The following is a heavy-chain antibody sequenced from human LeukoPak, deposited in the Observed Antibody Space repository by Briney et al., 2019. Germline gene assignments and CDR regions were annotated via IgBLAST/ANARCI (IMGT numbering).Heavy chain of an antibody. CDR3: ARGTPGSGWSNWFDP. D-gene: IGHD6-19*01. CDR2: IYYSGST. Sequence: SETLSLTCTVSGGSISSHYWSWIRQPPGKGLEWIGYIYYSGSTNYNPSLKSRVTISVDTSKNQFSLKLRSVTAADTAVYYCARGTPGSGWSNWFDPWGQGTLVTVSS. V-gene: IGHV4-59*11. J-gene: IGHJ5*02. CDR1: GGSISSHY.